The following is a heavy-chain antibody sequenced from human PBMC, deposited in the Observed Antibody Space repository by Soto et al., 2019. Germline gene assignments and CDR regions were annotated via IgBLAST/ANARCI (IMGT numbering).Heavy chain of an antibody. V-gene: IGHV3-30*03. CDR3: TRDTFGGYDFYYYSYMDV. Sequence: QVQLVESGGGVVQPGRSLRLSCAASGFTFNTYGMHWVRQAPGKGLEWVALILYDGSNKYYADSVKGRFTISRDKSKNTLSLQMHSLRAEDTAVYYCTRDTFGGYDFYYYSYMDVWGKGTKVTVSS. J-gene: IGHJ6*03. CDR1: GFTFNTYG. CDR2: ILYDGSNK. D-gene: IGHD5-12*01.